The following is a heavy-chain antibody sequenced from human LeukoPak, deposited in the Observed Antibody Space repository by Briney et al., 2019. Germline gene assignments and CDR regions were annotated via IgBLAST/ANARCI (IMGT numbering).Heavy chain of an antibody. V-gene: IGHV1-24*01. CDR3: AIVPPESTIWGLAL. Sequence: ASVKVSCKVSGYTLTELSMHWVRQAPGKGLEWMGGFDPEDGETIYAQKFQGRVTMTEDTSTDTAYMELSSLRSEDTAVYYCAIVPPESTIWGLALWGQGTMVTVSS. D-gene: IGHD7-27*01. CDR1: GYTLTELS. CDR2: FDPEDGET. J-gene: IGHJ3*01.